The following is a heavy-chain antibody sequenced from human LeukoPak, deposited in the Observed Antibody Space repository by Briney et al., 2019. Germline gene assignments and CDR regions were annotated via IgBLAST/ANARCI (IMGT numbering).Heavy chain of an antibody. CDR1: GFTFSRYA. D-gene: IGHD6-13*01. CDR2: ISGSGGST. Sequence: GGSLRLSCAASGFTFSRYAMSWVRQAPGKGLEWVSAISGSGGSTYCADSVKGRFTISRDNSKNTLYLQMNSLRAEDTAVYYCAKGYGSSPWYFDLWGRGTLVTVSS. CDR3: AKGYGSSPWYFDL. J-gene: IGHJ2*01. V-gene: IGHV3-23*01.